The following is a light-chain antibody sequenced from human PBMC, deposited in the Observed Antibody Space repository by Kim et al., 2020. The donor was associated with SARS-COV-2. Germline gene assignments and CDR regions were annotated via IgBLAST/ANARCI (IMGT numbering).Light chain of an antibody. CDR1: TSNIGAGYD. Sequence: QSVLTQPPSVSGAPGQGVTISCIGGTSNIGAGYDVHWYQQILGKAPKLLIFGNIDRPPGVPDRFSGSRSGSSASLAISGLQAEDEAIYYCQSFDITLSVVFGGGTQLTVL. V-gene: IGLV1-40*01. J-gene: IGLJ2*01. CDR2: GNI. CDR3: QSFDITLSVV.